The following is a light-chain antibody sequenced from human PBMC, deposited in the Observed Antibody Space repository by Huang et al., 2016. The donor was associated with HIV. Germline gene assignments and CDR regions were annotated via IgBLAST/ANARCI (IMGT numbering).Light chain of an antibody. V-gene: IGKV4-1*01. Sequence: DIVMTQSPDSLAVSLCERATINCKSSQSVLYSSNNKNYLAWYQQKPGQPPKLLIYWASTRESGVPDRFSGSGSGTDFTLTISSLQAEDGAVYYCQQYYSTPRTVGGGTKVEIK. J-gene: IGKJ4*01. CDR1: QSVLYSSNNKNY. CDR2: WAS. CDR3: QQYYSTPRT.